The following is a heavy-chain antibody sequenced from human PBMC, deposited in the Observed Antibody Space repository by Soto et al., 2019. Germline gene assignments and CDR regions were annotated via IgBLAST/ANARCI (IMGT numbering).Heavy chain of an antibody. D-gene: IGHD3-10*01. Sequence: ESGGGLVQPRGSLRLSCAASGFTFSSYWMTWVRQAPGKGLEWVANIKEDGSQRYYVDSVKGPFTTSRDNAKNSLFLQMNTPRAEDTAVYYCARGVRTIYSHCMDVWGKGTRVTVSS. V-gene: IGHV3-7*01. J-gene: IGHJ6*03. CDR1: GFTFSSYW. CDR2: IKEDGSQR. CDR3: ARGVRTIYSHCMDV.